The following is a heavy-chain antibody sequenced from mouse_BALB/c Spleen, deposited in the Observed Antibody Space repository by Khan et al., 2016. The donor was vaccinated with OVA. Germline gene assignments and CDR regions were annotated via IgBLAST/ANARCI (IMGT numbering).Heavy chain of an antibody. V-gene: IGHV1S41*01. CDR1: GYTFTSYW. Sequence: DLVKPGASVKLSCKASGYTFTSYWINWIKQRPGQGLEWIGRIAPGSGSTDYNEMFKGKATLTVDTSSSTAYIQLSSLSSEDSAVSCCARAVGGNVPLNCWGHGTTRTVTS. CDR2: IAPGSGST. D-gene: IGHD1-1*02. J-gene: IGHJ2*01. CDR3: ARAVGGNVPLNC.